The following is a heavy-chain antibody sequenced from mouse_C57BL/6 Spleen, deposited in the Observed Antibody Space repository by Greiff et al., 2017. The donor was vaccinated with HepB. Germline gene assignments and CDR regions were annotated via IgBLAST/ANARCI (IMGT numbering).Heavy chain of an antibody. CDR3: ARFSLMVTTGDWYFDV. J-gene: IGHJ1*03. Sequence: QVQLQQPGAELVKPGASVKLSCKASGYTFTSYWMHWVKQRPGRGLEWIGRIDPNSGGTKYNEKFKSKATLTVDKPSSTAYMQLSSLTSEDSAVYYCARFSLMVTTGDWYFDVWGTGTTVTVSS. V-gene: IGHV1-72*01. CDR2: IDPNSGGT. CDR1: GYTFTSYW. D-gene: IGHD2-2*01.